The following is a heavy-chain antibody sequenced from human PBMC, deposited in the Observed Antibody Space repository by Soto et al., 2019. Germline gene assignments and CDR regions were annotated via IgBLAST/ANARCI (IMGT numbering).Heavy chain of an antibody. V-gene: IGHV3-11*01. CDR2: INTGGSPA. CDR1: GFAFRHNY. CDR3: ATGGIYYET. J-gene: IGHJ5*02. D-gene: IGHD1-26*01. Sequence: GRSLRLSCTVSGFAFRHNYLTWIRQAPGKGLEWLSYINTGGSPAYYADSVKGRFTISTDIAKKSLYLQMDSLRADDTGVYYCATGGIYYETWGQGTLVTVSS.